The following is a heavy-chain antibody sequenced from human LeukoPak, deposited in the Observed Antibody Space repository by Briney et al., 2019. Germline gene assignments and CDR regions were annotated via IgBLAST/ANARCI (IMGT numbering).Heavy chain of an antibody. CDR2: ISSSSSYI. V-gene: IGHV3-21*01. J-gene: IGHJ5*02. CDR3: ARERSGYDSARWFDP. D-gene: IGHD5-12*01. Sequence: GGSLRLSCAASGFTFSSYSMNWVRQAPGKGLEWVSSISSSSSYIYYADSVKGRFTISRDNAKNSLYLQMNSLRAEDTAVYYYARERSGYDSARWFDPWGQGTLVTVSS. CDR1: GFTFSSYS.